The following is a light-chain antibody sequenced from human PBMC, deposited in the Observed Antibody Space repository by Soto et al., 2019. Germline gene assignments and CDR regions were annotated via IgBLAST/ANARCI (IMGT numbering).Light chain of an antibody. V-gene: IGKV1-5*01. CDR1: QSISSW. Sequence: DIQMTQSPSTLSASVGDRVTITCRASQSISSWLAWYQQKPGKAPKLMIYDASSLESGAPSRFSGSGSATEFALTTTSLQPDGFATYYCQQYNSYPCTVGQGTKVEI. CDR2: DAS. J-gene: IGKJ1*01. CDR3: QQYNSYPCT.